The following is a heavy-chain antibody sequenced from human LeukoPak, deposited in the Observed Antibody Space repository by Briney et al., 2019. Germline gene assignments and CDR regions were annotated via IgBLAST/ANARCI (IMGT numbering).Heavy chain of an antibody. CDR3: ARPDYYYYYMDV. J-gene: IGHJ6*03. CDR2: IYYSGSP. CDR1: GYPLRSGHY. Sequence: PSETLSLTCTVSGYPLRSGHYWGWIRQPPGKGLEWIGKIYYSGSPYSNPSLKSRVPLSVDTSKNQFSLKLTSVTAADSAVYYCARPDYYYYYMDVWGKGTTVTISS. V-gene: IGHV4-38-2*02.